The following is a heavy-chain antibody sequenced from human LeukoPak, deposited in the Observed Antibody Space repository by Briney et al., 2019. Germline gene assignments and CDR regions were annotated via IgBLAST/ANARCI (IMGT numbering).Heavy chain of an antibody. D-gene: IGHD4-17*01. Sequence: PGGSLRLFCAASGFTFSDYYMSWILQAPGKGLEWVSYISSSGSTIYYADSVKGRFTISRHNAKNSLYLQMNSLRAEVTAVYYCARGFPRDDYGDYVNDYWGQGTLVTVSS. CDR1: GFTFSDYY. CDR3: ARGFPRDDYGDYVNDY. CDR2: ISSSGSTI. J-gene: IGHJ4*02. V-gene: IGHV3-11*01.